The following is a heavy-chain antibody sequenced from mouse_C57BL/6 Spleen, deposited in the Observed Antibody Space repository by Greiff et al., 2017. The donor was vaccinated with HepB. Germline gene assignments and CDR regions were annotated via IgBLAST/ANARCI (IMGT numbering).Heavy chain of an antibody. D-gene: IGHD1-1*01. V-gene: IGHV1-82*01. CDR1: GYAFSSSW. CDR3: ARSQRYGSSSWFAY. CDR2: IYPGDGDT. Sequence: QVQLQQSGPELVKPGASVKISCKASGYAFSSSWMNWVKQRPGKGLEWIGRIYPGDGDTNYNGKFKGKATLTADKSSSTAYMQLSSLTSEDSAVYFCARSQRYGSSSWFAYWGQGTLVTVSA. J-gene: IGHJ3*01.